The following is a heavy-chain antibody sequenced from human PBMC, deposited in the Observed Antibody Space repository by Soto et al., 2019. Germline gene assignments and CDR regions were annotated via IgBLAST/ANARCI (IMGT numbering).Heavy chain of an antibody. CDR3: TRAPLGIIVAPDF. D-gene: IGHD3-22*01. CDR2: INVGNGNT. J-gene: IGHJ4*02. V-gene: IGHV1-3*01. CDR1: GYTYISYS. Sequence: ASVKVSCKASGYTYISYSMHWVRQAPGQRLEWMGWINVGNGNTKYSQNFQGRVTINQDTSASTAYMELSSLTSEDTAVYYCTRAPLGIIVAPDFWGQGTLVTVSS.